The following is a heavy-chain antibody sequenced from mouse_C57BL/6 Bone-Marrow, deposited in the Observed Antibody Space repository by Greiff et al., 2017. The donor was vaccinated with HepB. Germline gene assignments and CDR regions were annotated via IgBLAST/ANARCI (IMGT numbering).Heavy chain of an antibody. CDR1: GYTFTDYE. CDR2: IDPETGGT. Sequence: QVHVKQSGAELVRPGASVTLSCKASGYTFTDYEMHWVKQTPVHGLEWIGAIDPETGGTAYNQKFKGKAILTADKSSSTAYMELRSLTSEDSAVYYCTRWGYSGAMDYWGQGTSVTVSS. D-gene: IGHD3-1*01. CDR3: TRWGYSGAMDY. V-gene: IGHV1-15*01. J-gene: IGHJ4*01.